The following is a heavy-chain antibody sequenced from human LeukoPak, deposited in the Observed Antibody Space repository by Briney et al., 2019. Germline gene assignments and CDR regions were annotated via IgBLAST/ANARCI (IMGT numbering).Heavy chain of an antibody. CDR1: GGSINSSSYY. V-gene: IGHV4-39*07. D-gene: IGHD3-22*01. CDR2: IYYSGST. CDR3: ARGRYYYDSSGFRGFDP. J-gene: IGHJ5*02. Sequence: PSETLSLTCTVSGGSINSSSYYCGWLRQPPGKGLEWIGSIYYSGSTYYNPSLKSRVTISVDTSKNQFSLKLSSVTAADTAVYYCARGRYYYDSSGFRGFDPWGQGTLVTVSS.